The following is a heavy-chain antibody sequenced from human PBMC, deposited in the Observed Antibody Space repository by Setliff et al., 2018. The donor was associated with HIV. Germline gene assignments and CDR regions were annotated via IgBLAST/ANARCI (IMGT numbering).Heavy chain of an antibody. V-gene: IGHV4-39*07. D-gene: IGHD2-21*02. CDR1: GGSISSNNYY. CDR2: IFYSETVYSGGRT. CDR3: ARGVPLLPPHY. Sequence: SETLSLTCTVSGGSISSNNYYWGWIRQPPGKGLEWIGSIFYSETVYSGGRTYYSPSLKNRVTISVDTSKSQFSLKLSSVTAADTAVYYCARGVPLLPPHYWGQGTLVTVSS. J-gene: IGHJ4*02.